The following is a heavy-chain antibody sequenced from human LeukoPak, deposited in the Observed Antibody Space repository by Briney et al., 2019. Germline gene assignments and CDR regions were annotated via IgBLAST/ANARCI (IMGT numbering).Heavy chain of an antibody. Sequence: SQTLSLTCTVSGGSISSGGYYWSWIRQPPGKGLEWIGYIYHSGSTCYNPSLKSRVTISVDRSKNQFSLKLSSVTAADTAVYYCARVGNYDILTGYYTPFDYWGQGTLVTVSS. V-gene: IGHV4-30-2*01. CDR1: GGSISSGGYY. D-gene: IGHD3-9*01. J-gene: IGHJ4*02. CDR3: ARVGNYDILTGYYTPFDY. CDR2: IYHSGST.